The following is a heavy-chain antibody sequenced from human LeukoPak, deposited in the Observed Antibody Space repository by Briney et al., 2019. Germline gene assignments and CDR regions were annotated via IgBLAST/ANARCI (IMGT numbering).Heavy chain of an antibody. V-gene: IGHV1-3*01. J-gene: IGHJ4*02. CDR1: GYTFTTSA. CDR2: INAGSGDT. Sequence: ASVKLSCKASGYTFTTSAMHWVRQAPGQRLEWMGWINAGSGDTKYSQRFQGRVTITSDTSTAYMELSSLTSEDTAVYYCARNLDGYSNWGQGTLVTVSS. D-gene: IGHD5-24*01. CDR3: ARNLDGYSN.